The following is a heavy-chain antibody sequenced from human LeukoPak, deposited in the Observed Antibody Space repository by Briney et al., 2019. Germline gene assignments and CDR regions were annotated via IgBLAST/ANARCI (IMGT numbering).Heavy chain of an antibody. V-gene: IGHV1-18*01. D-gene: IGHD2-21*02. CDR2: ISAYNGNT. J-gene: IGHJ3*02. CDR1: GYTFTSYG. CDR3: ARGHRYCGGDCYSAAFDAFDI. Sequence: ASVKVSCKASGYTFTSYGISWVRQAPGQGLEWMGWISAYNGNTNYAQKLQGRVTMTTDTSTSTAYMELRSLRSDDTAMYYCARGHRYCGGDCYSAAFDAFDIWGQGTMVTVSS.